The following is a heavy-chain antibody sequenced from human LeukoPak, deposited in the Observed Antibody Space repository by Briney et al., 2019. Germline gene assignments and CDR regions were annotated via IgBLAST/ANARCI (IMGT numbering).Heavy chain of an antibody. V-gene: IGHV3-48*01. Sequence: PGGSLRLTCAASGFTFSTQTRAWVRQAPGKGLEWVSYISGSTSVIYYADSVKGRFTISRDNAKNSLYLQMNSLRTEDTAIYYCARGLYYIDVWGNGTAVTVS. CDR1: GFTFSTQT. J-gene: IGHJ6*03. CDR2: ISGSTSVI. CDR3: ARGLYYIDV.